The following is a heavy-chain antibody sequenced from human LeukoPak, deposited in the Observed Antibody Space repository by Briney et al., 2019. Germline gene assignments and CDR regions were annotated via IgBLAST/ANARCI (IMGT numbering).Heavy chain of an antibody. CDR1: GFTFDDYA. CDR2: ISWNSGSI. D-gene: IGHD5-18*01. V-gene: IGHV3-9*01. Sequence: GGSLRLSCAASGFTFDDYAMHWVRQAPGKGLEWVSGISWNSGSIGYADSVKGRFTISRDNAKNSLYLQMNSLRAEDTALYYCAKDTEYSYGGHFDYWGQGTLVTVSS. J-gene: IGHJ4*02. CDR3: AKDTEYSYGGHFDY.